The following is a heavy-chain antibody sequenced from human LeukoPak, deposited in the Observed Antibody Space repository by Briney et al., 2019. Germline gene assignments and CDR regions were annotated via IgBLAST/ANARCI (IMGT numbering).Heavy chain of an antibody. J-gene: IGHJ5*02. V-gene: IGHV4-61*02. Sequence: SETLSLTCTVSGGSISSGCYYWSWIRQPAGKGLEWIGRIYTSGSTNYNPSLNSRVTISLDTSRNHLSLKLTSVTAADTAVYYCAGVLYPGNWLDPWGQGTLVTVSS. CDR3: AGVLYPGNWLDP. D-gene: IGHD2-15*01. CDR2: IYTSGST. CDR1: GGSISSGCYY.